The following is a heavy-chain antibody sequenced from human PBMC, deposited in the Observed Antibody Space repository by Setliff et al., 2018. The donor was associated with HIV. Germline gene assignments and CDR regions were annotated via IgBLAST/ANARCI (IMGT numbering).Heavy chain of an antibody. V-gene: IGHV1-69*05. D-gene: IGHD3-22*01. CDR3: ARERWDSSGYYYRTLNWFDP. CDR2: IIPIFGTA. J-gene: IGHJ5*02. CDR1: GGTFNSYA. Sequence: SVKVSCKASGGTFNSYAISWVRQAPGQGLEWMGGIIPIFGTANYAQKFQGRVTITTDTSTSTAYMELRSLRSDDTAVYYCARERWDSSGYYYRTLNWFDPWGQGTLVTVSS.